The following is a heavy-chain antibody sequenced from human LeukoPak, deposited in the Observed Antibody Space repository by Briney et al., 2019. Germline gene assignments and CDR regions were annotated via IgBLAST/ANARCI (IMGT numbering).Heavy chain of an antibody. CDR3: ARDPLEGYYDSSDDGGIDY. D-gene: IGHD3-22*01. V-gene: IGHV1-2*02. Sequence: GASVKVSCKASGYTFTGYYMHWVRQAPGQGLEWMGWINPNSGGTNYAQKFQGRVTMTRDTSISTAYMELSRLRSDDTAVYYCARDPLEGYYDSSDDGGIDYWGQGTLVTVSS. CDR2: INPNSGGT. CDR1: GYTFTGYY. J-gene: IGHJ4*02.